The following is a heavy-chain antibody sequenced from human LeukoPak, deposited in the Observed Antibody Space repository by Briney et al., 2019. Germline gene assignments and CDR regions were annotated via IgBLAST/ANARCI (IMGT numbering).Heavy chain of an antibody. CDR2: IYYSGST. CDR1: GGSISSSSYY. D-gene: IGHD3-10*01. V-gene: IGHV4-39*02. Sequence: PSETLSLTCTVSGGSISSSSYYWGWIRQPPGKGLEWIGSIYYSGSTYYNPSLKSRVTISVDTSKNQFSLKLSSVTAADTAVYYCAREVGYYYGPGRKRDDAFDIWGQGTMVTVSS. CDR3: AREVGYYYGPGRKRDDAFDI. J-gene: IGHJ3*02.